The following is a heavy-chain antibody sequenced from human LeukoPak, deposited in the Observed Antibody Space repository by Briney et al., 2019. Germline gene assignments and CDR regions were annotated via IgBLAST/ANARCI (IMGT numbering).Heavy chain of an antibody. D-gene: IGHD4-17*01. CDR2: ISSSSSYI. V-gene: IGHV3-21*01. Sequence: PGGSLRLSCAASGFTFSSYSMNWVRQAPGKGPEWVSSISSSSSYIYYADSVKGRFTISRDNAKNSLYLQMNSLRAEDTAVYYCARLRERTVDYWGQGTLVTVSS. CDR3: ARLRERTVDY. CDR1: GFTFSSYS. J-gene: IGHJ4*02.